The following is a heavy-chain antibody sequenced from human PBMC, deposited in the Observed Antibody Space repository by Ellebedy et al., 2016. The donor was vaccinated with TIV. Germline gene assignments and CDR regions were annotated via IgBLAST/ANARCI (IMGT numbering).Heavy chain of an antibody. J-gene: IGHJ4*02. CDR3: ARYGVGSGLDY. V-gene: IGHV3-30-3*01. CDR1: GFPFYRNA. Sequence: PGGSLRLSCAASGFPFYRNAMHWVRRAPGKGLEWLAVISSDGNNKFYADSVKGRFTVSRDNSKTTLFVEMTSLRVEDTGVYYCARYGVGSGLDYWGQGTLVTVSS. CDR2: ISSDGNNK. D-gene: IGHD6-19*01.